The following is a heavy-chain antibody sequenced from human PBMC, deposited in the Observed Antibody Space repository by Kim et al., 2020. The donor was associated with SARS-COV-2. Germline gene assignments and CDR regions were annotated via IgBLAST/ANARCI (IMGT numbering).Heavy chain of an antibody. D-gene: IGHD3-16*01. CDR2: SEK. V-gene: IGHV3-7*01. Sequence: SEKNYVDSVKGRFTISRDNAKKSLYLQMNSLRAEDTAMYYCARGRDYPGYWGLGTLVTVSS. CDR3: ARGRDYPGY. J-gene: IGHJ4*02.